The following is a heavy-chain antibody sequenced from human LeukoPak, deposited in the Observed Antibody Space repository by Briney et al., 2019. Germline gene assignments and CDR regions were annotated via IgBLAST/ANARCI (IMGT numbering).Heavy chain of an antibody. CDR2: ISSSSSYI. D-gene: IGHD6-13*01. J-gene: IGHJ6*02. CDR3: AIVGTPAAAGTFGQLSYGMDV. CDR1: GFTFSSYS. V-gene: IGHV3-21*01. Sequence: GGSLRLSRAASGFTFSSYSMNWVRQAPGKGLEWVSSISSSSSYIYYADSVKGRFTISRDNAKNSLYLQMNSLRAEDTAVYYCAIVGTPAAAGTFGQLSYGMDVWGQGTTVTVSS.